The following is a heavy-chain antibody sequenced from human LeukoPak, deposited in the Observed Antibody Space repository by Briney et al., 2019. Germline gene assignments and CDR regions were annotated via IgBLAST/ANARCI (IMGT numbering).Heavy chain of an antibody. CDR3: ARGGGGYYYYMDV. CDR2: ISSSGSTI. CDR1: GFTFSDYY. Sequence: PGGSLRLSCAASGFTFSDYYMNWIRQAPGKGLEWVSYISSSGSTIYYEDPLKGRFTISRDNAKNSLYLQMNSLRAEDTAGYYCARGGGGYYYYMDVGGKGTTFPVSS. V-gene: IGHV3-11*04. D-gene: IGHD3-16*01. J-gene: IGHJ6*03.